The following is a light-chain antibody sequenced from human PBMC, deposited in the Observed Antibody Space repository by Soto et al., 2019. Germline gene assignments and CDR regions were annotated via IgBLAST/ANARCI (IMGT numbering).Light chain of an antibody. Sequence: QSVLTQPPSVSGAPGQRVTISCTGSSSNIGAGYDVHWYQQLPGTAPKLLIYGNSNRPSGVPDRFSGSKSGTSASLAITGLQVEFGADYYSQSSDSSLSALYVFGTGTRLPVL. V-gene: IGLV1-40*01. CDR3: QSSDSSLSALYV. CDR1: SSNIGAGYD. CDR2: GNS. J-gene: IGLJ1*01.